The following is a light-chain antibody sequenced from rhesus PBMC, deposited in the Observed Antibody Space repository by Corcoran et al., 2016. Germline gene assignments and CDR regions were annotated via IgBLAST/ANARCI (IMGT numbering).Light chain of an antibody. V-gene: IGKV1-21*01. CDR1: QGISSW. CDR3: QQYNRSAWT. J-gene: IGKJ1*01. CDR2: KAS. Sequence: DIQMTQSPSSLSASVGDRVTITCRASQGISSWLAWYQQKPGKAIKLLIYKASSLQSGVPSRFSGSGSGTDLQLTSSRLQPEDFATYYCQQYNRSAWTCGQGTKVEIK.